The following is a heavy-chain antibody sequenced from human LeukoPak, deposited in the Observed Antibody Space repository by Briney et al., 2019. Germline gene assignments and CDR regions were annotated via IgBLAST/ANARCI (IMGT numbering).Heavy chain of an antibody. CDR3: ARVHELGAFDI. CDR2: IYHSGST. Sequence: PSETLSLTCAVSGGSISSGGYSWSWIRQPPGKGLEWIGYIYHSGSTYYNPSLKSRATISVDRSKNQFSLKLSSVTAADTAVYYCARVHELGAFDIWGQGTMVTVSS. J-gene: IGHJ3*02. V-gene: IGHV4-30-2*01. CDR1: GGSISSGGYS. D-gene: IGHD3-10*01.